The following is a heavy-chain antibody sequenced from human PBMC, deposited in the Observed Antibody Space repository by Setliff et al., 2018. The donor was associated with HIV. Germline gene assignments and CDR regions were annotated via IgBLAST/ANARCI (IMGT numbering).Heavy chain of an antibody. CDR3: AREVLPVIGGRGWFDP. J-gene: IGHJ5*02. CDR2: INRSGST. D-gene: IGHD1-26*01. CDR1: GGSLSGDY. Sequence: ASETLSLTCAVYGGSLSGDYWSWIRQPPGKGLEWIGEINRSGSTNYSPSLKSRVTISVDTSKNQFSLKLSAATAADTAVYYCAREVLPVIGGRGWFDPWGQGTLVTVSS. V-gene: IGHV4-34*01.